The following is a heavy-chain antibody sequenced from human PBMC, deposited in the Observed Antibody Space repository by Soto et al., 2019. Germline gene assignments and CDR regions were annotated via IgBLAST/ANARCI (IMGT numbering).Heavy chain of an antibody. V-gene: IGHV4-59*01. D-gene: IGHD4-17*01. CDR2: IYYSGST. Sequence: QVQLQESGPGLVKPSETLSLTCTVSGGSISSYYWSWIRQPPGKGLEWIGYIYYSGSTNYNPSLKSRVTISVDTSKNQFSLKLSSVTAADTAVYYCARSTTVTTPSSRWGQGTLVTVSS. CDR3: ARSTTVTTPSSR. CDR1: GGSISSYY. J-gene: IGHJ4*02.